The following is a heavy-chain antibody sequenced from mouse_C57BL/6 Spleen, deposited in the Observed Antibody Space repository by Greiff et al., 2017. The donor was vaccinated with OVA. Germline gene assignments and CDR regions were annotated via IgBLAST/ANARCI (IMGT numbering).Heavy chain of an antibody. CDR2: ISSGGDYI. Sequence: EVQVVESGEGLVKPGGSLKLSCAASGFTFSSYAMSWVRQTPEKRLEWVAYISSGGDYIYYADTVKGRFTISRDNARNTLYLQMSSLKSEDTAMYYCTSPLYYYGSSPFAYWGQGTLVTVSA. V-gene: IGHV5-9-1*02. CDR3: TSPLYYYGSSPFAY. J-gene: IGHJ3*01. D-gene: IGHD1-1*01. CDR1: GFTFSSYA.